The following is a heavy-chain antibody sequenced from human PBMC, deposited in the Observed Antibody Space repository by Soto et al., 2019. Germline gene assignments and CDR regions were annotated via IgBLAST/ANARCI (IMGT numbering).Heavy chain of an antibody. CDR3: AKGVLSFHYGMEV. D-gene: IGHD3-10*01. Sequence: GSLRLSCATSGFTFNTYPMTWVRQAPGKGLEWVSSISSTAGRTSSYADSVKGRFAISRDFSDNTVYLQMNNLRVDDTAVYFCAKGVLSFHYGMEVWGQGTTVTVSS. J-gene: IGHJ6*02. V-gene: IGHV3-23*01. CDR2: ISSTAGRTS. CDR1: GFTFNTYP.